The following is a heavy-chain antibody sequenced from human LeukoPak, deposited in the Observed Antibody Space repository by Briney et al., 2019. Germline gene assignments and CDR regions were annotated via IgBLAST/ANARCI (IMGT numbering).Heavy chain of an antibody. V-gene: IGHV1-2*02. D-gene: IGHD3-22*01. CDR3: AGSLAHRAIVVASHAFDI. CDR2: INPNSGGT. CDR1: GYTFTGYY. J-gene: IGHJ3*02. Sequence: ASVKVSCKASGYTFTGYYMHWVRQAPGQGLEWMGWINPNSGGTNYAQKFQGRVTMTRDTSISTAYMELSRLRSDDTAVYYCAGSLAHRAIVVASHAFDIWGQGTMVTVSS.